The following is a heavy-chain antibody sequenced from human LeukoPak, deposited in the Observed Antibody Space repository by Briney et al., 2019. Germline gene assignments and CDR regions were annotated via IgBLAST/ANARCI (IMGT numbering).Heavy chain of an antibody. CDR1: GFTFSKYW. J-gene: IGHJ4*02. D-gene: IGHD1-14*01. V-gene: IGHV3-7*01. CDR2: IKEDGSAK. CDR3: ARDPETERGRDGLDY. Sequence: GESLRLSCAASGFTFSKYWMRWVRQAPGKGLEWVANIKEDGSAKGYVESVKGRFTISRDNAKNSMFLQMNNMRPEDTAVYYCARDPETERGRDGLDYWGQGTLVTVSS.